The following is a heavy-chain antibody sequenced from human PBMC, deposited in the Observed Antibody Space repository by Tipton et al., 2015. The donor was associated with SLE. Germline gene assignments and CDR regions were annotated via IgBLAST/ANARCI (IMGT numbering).Heavy chain of an antibody. Sequence: TLSLTCAVSGGSITSVGSWSWIRQPPGKGLEWIGYIYQSGSSYYNPSLKSRVTISVDRSKNQFSLRLSAVTAADTAVYYCAAEYDFWSGYFDFDYWGQGTLVTVSS. CDR3: AAEYDFWSGYFDFDY. J-gene: IGHJ4*02. D-gene: IGHD3-3*01. CDR2: IYQSGSS. CDR1: GGSITSVGS. V-gene: IGHV4-30-2*01.